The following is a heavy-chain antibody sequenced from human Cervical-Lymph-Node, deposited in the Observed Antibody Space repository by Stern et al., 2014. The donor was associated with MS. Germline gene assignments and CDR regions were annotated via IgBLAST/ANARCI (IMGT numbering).Heavy chain of an antibody. CDR1: GGSILRTDW. Sequence: QVQLQESGPGLVKPSGTLSLTCAVSGGSILRTDWWSWVRQPPGKGLEWIGEVYHSGYANYNPFLKSPVTISVEQSKNHFSLKLTSVTAADTALYYCASRTLTFPYYFDSWGQGTLVTVSS. CDR3: ASRTLTFPYYFDS. D-gene: IGHD3-9*01. J-gene: IGHJ4*02. V-gene: IGHV4-4*02. CDR2: VYHSGYA.